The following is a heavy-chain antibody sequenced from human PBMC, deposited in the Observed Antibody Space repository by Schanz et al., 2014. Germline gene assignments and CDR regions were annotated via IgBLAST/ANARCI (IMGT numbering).Heavy chain of an antibody. Sequence: QVQLVQSGADVKKPGSSVRVSCKASGGTFSRLTFSWVRQAPGQGLEWMGIVNPSVRGTHFAREFQGRVTVTSDTSTSTVYMELSGLRSEDTAVHYCARGRGFYDYWGQGTLVTVSS. CDR1: GGTFSRLT. J-gene: IGHJ4*02. D-gene: IGHD3-10*01. CDR2: VNPSVRGT. CDR3: ARGRGFYDY. V-gene: IGHV1-46*01.